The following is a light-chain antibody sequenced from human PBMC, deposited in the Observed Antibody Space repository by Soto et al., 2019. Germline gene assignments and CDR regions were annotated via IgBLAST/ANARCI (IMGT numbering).Light chain of an antibody. CDR3: CSYAGGNYV. V-gene: IGLV2-11*01. Sequence: QSALTQPRSVSGSPGQSVTISCTGTSSDVGGYNYVSWYQQHPGKAPKLMIYDVSKRPSGVPDRFSGSKSGNTASLTISGLQAEVEADYYCCSYAGGNYVFGTGTKVTVL. CDR1: SSDVGGYNY. J-gene: IGLJ1*01. CDR2: DVS.